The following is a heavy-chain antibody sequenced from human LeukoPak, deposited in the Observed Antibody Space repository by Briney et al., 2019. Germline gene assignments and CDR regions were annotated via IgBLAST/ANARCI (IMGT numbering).Heavy chain of an antibody. CDR2: IYYSGRT. CDR3: ARAIPLLRLDY. V-gene: IGHV4-59*01. D-gene: IGHD3-3*01. CDR1: GGSISTYY. J-gene: IGHJ4*02. Sequence: SETLSLTCTVSGGSISTYYWTWIRQPPGKGLEWIGYIYYSGRTNYNSSLRSRLTMSIDTSKNQFSLKLNSVTAADTAVYYCARAIPLLRLDYWGQGALVTVCS.